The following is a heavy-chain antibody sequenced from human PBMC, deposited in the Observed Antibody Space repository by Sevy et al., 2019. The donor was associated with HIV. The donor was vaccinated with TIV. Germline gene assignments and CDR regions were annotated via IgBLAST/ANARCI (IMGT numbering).Heavy chain of an antibody. J-gene: IGHJ6*02. D-gene: IGHD3-22*01. CDR1: GYTFTGYY. V-gene: IGHV1-2*02. CDR3: ARSYDSSGSYYYYYGMDV. CDR2: INPNSGGT. Sequence: ASVKVSCKASGYTFTGYYMHWVRQAPGQGLEWMGWINPNSGGTNYAQKFQGRVTMTRDTSISTVYMELSRLRSDDTAVYYCARSYDSSGSYYYYYGMDVWGQGTTVTVSS.